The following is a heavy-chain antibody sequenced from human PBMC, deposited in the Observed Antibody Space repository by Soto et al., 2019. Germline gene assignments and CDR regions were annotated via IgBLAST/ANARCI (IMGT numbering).Heavy chain of an antibody. Sequence: QLLESGGDLVQPGGSLRLSCTASGFRFSSYVMRWIRQAPGKGLEWVAAISGNGASTYYVDSVKGRFTFSRDNSKNTVFLQMNHLRDEDTAVYYCAKVARPDDVLSGYYRVYYFHYMDVWGEGTTVTVS. CDR2: ISGNGAST. V-gene: IGHV3-23*01. J-gene: IGHJ6*03. CDR1: GFRFSSYV. CDR3: AKVARPDDVLSGYYRVYYFHYMDV. D-gene: IGHD3-3*01.